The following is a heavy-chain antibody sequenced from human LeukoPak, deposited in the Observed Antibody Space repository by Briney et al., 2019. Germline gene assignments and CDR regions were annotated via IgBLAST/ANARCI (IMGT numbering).Heavy chain of an antibody. V-gene: IGHV3-20*01. D-gene: IGHD5-24*01. CDR1: GFTFADYG. J-gene: IGHJ3*02. Sequence: GGSLRLSCAASGFTFADYGMSWVRQAPRKGLEGVCGINWNGNTRVYADSMKGRFTISRDNAKNSLYLQMNSLGAEDTAFYRCARVSDRGGYNYDAFDIWGQGTMVTVSS. CDR2: INWNGNTR. CDR3: ARVSDRGGYNYDAFDI.